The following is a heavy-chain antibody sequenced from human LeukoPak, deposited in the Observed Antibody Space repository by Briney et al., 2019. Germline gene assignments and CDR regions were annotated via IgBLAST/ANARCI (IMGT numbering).Heavy chain of an antibody. Sequence: GGSLRLSCAASGFTFSRYWMHWARQAPGKGLVWVSRVNSDGSSTTYADSVKGRFTISRDNAKNTLYLQMNSLRAEDTAVYYCASLFLCYGCSSSSDSLDIWGQGTMVTVSS. CDR3: ASLFLCYGCSSSSDSLDI. CDR1: GFTFSRYW. J-gene: IGHJ3*02. D-gene: IGHD6-19*01. CDR2: VNSDGSST. V-gene: IGHV3-74*01.